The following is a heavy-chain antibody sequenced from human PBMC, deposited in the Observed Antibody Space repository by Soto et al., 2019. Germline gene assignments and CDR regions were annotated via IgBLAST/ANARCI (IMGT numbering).Heavy chain of an antibody. CDR3: ATSGGSGIYYIDYFDT. Sequence: GGSLRLSCAASKVTLSNHWMHWVRQAPGKGLVWVSRIDDGSGTSYADSVKGRFTVSRDNAKNTLYLQMNSLRAEDTAVYYCATSGGSGIYYIDYFDTWGQGTLVTVSS. J-gene: IGHJ4*02. CDR1: KVTLSNHW. CDR2: IDDGSGT. V-gene: IGHV3-74*01. D-gene: IGHD3-10*01.